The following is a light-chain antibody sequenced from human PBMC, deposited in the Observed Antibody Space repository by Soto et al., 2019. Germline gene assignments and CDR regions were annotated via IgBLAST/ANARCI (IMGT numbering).Light chain of an antibody. CDR1: QSVSSSY. V-gene: IGKV3-20*01. J-gene: IGKJ1*01. Sequence: EIVLTQSPPRVSMSXGEGATLSXXXSQSVSSSYLAWYQQKPGQARRLLIYGASSRATGIPDRFSGSGSGTVFTLTISSLQPDDFATYYCQQYNSYSRTFGQGTKVDIK. CDR3: QQYNSYSRT. CDR2: GAS.